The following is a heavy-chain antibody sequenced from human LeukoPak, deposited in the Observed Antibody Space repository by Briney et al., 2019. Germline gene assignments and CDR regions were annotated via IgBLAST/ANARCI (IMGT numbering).Heavy chain of an antibody. CDR2: ISSSSGYI. CDR1: GFTFSSYN. CDR3: ATVRGDSTRDFVY. J-gene: IGHJ4*02. D-gene: IGHD3-10*01. Sequence: GGSLRLSCAASGFTFSSYNMNWVRQAPGKGLEWVSSISSSSGYIYYADSVKGRFTISRDNAKNSLYLQMNSLRAEDTAVYHCATVRGDSTRDFVYWGQGTLVTVSS. V-gene: IGHV3-21*01.